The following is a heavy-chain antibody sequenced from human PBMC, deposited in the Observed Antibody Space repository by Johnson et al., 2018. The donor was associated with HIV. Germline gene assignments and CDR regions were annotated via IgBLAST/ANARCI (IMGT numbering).Heavy chain of an antibody. Sequence: VQLVESGGGVVRPGGSLRLSCAASGFTFDDYAMSWVRQAPGKGLEWVSAISGSGGSTYYADSVKGRFTISRDNSKNTLYLQMNSRRAEDTAVYYCAKDGCRGWYGDAFDIWGQGTMVTVSS. CDR1: GFTFDDYA. CDR3: AKDGCRGWYGDAFDI. D-gene: IGHD6-19*01. V-gene: IGHV3-23*04. J-gene: IGHJ3*02. CDR2: ISGSGGST.